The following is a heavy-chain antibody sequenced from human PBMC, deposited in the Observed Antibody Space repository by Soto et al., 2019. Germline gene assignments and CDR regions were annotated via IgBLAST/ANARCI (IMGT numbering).Heavy chain of an antibody. D-gene: IGHD2-2*01. CDR3: ARDLPSRYCSSTSCKTFDY. J-gene: IGHJ4*02. CDR2: IKQDGSEK. Sequence: GGSLRLSCAASGFTFSSYWMSWVRQAPGKGLEWVANIKQDGSEKYYVDSVKGRFTISRDNAKNSLYLQMNSLRAEDTAVYYCARDLPSRYCSSTSCKTFDYWGQGTLVTVSS. V-gene: IGHV3-7*03. CDR1: GFTFSSYW.